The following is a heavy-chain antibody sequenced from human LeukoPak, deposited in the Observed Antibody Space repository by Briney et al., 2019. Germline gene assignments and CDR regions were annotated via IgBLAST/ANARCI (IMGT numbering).Heavy chain of an antibody. V-gene: IGHV3-23*01. CDR1: GYTFSSYA. J-gene: IGHJ4*02. CDR2: ISGSGDTT. D-gene: IGHD3-22*01. CDR3: AKDISGYYRPFDY. Sequence: GGSLRLSCAASGYTFSSYAMNWVRQAPGKGLEWVSFISGSGDTTYYADSVKGRFTISRDSSKNTLYLQMNSLRAEDTAVYYCAKDISGYYRPFDYWGQGTLVTVSS.